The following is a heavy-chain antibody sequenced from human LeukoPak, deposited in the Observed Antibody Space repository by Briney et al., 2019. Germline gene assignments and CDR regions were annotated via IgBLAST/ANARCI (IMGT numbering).Heavy chain of an antibody. V-gene: IGHV4-59*01. J-gene: IGHJ6*02. Sequence: PSETLSLTCAVYGGSFSGYYWSWIRQPPGKGLEWIGYIYYSGSTNYNPSLKSRVTISVDTSKNQFSLKLSSVTAADTAVYYCARDQQWLGYYYGMDVWGQGTTVTVSS. CDR2: IYYSGST. CDR3: ARDQQWLGYYYGMDV. D-gene: IGHD6-19*01. CDR1: GGSFSGYY.